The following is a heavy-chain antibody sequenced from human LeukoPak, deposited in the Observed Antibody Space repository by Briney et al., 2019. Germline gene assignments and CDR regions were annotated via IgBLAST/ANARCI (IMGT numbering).Heavy chain of an antibody. D-gene: IGHD6-13*01. CDR2: ISYDGSTE. J-gene: IGHJ4*02. Sequence: GGSLRLSCAASGFTFSSYGMHWVRQAPGKGLEWVALISYDGSTEYYGDPVRGRFTISRGNSKSTMFLQMNSLRDEDTAVYYCAKGSGWYADYWGQGTLVTVSS. CDR3: AKGSGWYADY. V-gene: IGHV3-30*18. CDR1: GFTFSSYG.